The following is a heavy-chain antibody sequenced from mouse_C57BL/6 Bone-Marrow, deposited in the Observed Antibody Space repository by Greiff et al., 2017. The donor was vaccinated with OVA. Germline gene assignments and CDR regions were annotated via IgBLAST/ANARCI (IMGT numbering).Heavy chain of an antibody. CDR1: GFTFSSYG. V-gene: IGHV5-6*01. CDR2: ISSGGSYT. CDR3: AGVATFAY. Sequence: EVKLMESGGDLVKPGGSLKLSCAASGFTFSSYGMSWVRQTPDKRLEWVATISSGGSYTYYPDSVKGRFTISRDNAKNTLYLQMSSLKSEDTAMYYCAGVATFAYWGQGTLVTVSA. D-gene: IGHD1-1*01. J-gene: IGHJ3*01.